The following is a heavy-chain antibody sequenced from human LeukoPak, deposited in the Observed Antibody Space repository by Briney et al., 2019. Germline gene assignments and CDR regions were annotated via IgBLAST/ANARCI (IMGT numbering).Heavy chain of an antibody. J-gene: IGHJ4*02. V-gene: IGHV1-18*01. CDR2: ISAYNGNT. D-gene: IGHD3-22*01. CDR3: ARTYYYDSSGYYYLDLDY. CDR1: GYTFTSYG. Sequence: ASVKVSCKASGYTFTSYGFSWVRQAPGQGLEWVGWISAYNGNTNCAQKLQGRVTMTTDTSTSTAYMELRSLRSDDTAVYYCARTYYYDSSGYYYLDLDYWGQGTLVTVSS.